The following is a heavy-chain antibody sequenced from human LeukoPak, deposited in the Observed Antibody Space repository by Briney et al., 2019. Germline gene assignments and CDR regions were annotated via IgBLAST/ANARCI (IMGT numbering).Heavy chain of an antibody. CDR2: IKTDGSVT. CDR1: VFTFNNHW. J-gene: IGHJ6*02. V-gene: IGHV3-74*01. Sequence: GGCLRLSCAVSVFTFNNHWMHCVRHAPGKGLVWVSRIKTDGSVTHYPDPVEGRFTISRDNAKNTLYLQMNSLRVEDTAVYYCARGIRMDVWGRETRDTVSS. CDR3: ARGIRMDV.